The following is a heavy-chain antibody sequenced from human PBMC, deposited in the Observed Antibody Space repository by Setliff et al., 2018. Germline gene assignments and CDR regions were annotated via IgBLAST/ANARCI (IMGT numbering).Heavy chain of an antibody. V-gene: IGHV1-2*04. J-gene: IGHJ4*02. CDR3: ARGRDFWSGYLVY. D-gene: IGHD3-3*01. CDR2: INPNSGGT. CDR1: GYTFTGYY. Sequence: ASVKVSCKASGYTFTGYYMHWVRQAPGQGLEWMGWINPNSGGTNYAQKFQGWVTMTRDTSISTAYMELSRLRSDDTAVYYCARGRDFWSGYLVYWGQGTLVTVSS.